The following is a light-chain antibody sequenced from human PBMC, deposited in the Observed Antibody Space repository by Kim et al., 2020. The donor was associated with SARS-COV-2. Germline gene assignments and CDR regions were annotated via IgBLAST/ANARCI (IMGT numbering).Light chain of an antibody. CDR2: EVS. J-gene: IGLJ2*01. CDR1: SSDVGGYNY. CDR3: SSYAGSNNLV. Sequence: GQSVTISCTGTSSDVGGYNYASWYQQHPGKAPKLMIYEVSKRPSGVPDRFSGSKSGNTASLTVSGLQAEDEADYYCSSYAGSNNLVFGGGTKVTVL. V-gene: IGLV2-8*01.